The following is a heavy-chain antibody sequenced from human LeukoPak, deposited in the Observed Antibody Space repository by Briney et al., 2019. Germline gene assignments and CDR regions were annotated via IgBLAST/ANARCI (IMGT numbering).Heavy chain of an antibody. CDR2: IYHSGST. D-gene: IGHD1-26*01. CDR3: ARHIVGATTDYYYYMDV. CDR1: GGSISSSNW. J-gene: IGHJ6*03. V-gene: IGHV4-4*02. Sequence: SETLSLTCAVSGGSISSSNWWSWVRQPPGKGLEWIGEIYHSGSTNYNPSLKSRVTISVDKSKNQFSLKLSSVTAADTAVYYCARHIVGATTDYYYYMDVWGKGTTVTISS.